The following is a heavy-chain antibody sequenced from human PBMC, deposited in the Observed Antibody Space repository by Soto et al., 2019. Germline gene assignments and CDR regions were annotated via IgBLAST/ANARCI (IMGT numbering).Heavy chain of an antibody. CDR3: AAGGGLPRDY. D-gene: IGHD5-12*01. V-gene: IGHV4-34*01. CDR1: GGSFSGYY. CDR2: INHSGST. Sequence: SETLSLTCAVYGGSFSGYYWSWIRQPPGKGLEWIGEINHSGSTNYNPSLKSRVTISVDTSKNQFSLKLSSVTAADTAVYYCAAGGGLPRDYWGQGTLVTVSS. J-gene: IGHJ4*02.